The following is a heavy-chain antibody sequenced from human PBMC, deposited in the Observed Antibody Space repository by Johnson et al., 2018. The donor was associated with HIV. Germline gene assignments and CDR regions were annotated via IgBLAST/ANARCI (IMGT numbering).Heavy chain of an antibody. Sequence: VQLVESGGGLVQPGRSLRLSCAASGFTFDDYAMHWVRQAPGKGLEWVSGISWNSGSIGYADSVKGRFTISRDNAKNSLYLQMNSLRAEDTAVYYCAKVRETGYCSSISCYIDAFDIWGQGTMVTVSS. D-gene: IGHD2-2*02. CDR2: ISWNSGSI. J-gene: IGHJ3*02. CDR1: GFTFDDYA. V-gene: IGHV3-9*01. CDR3: AKVRETGYCSSISCYIDAFDI.